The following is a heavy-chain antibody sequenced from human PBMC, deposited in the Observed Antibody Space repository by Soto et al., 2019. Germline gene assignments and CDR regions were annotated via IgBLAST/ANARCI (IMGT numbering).Heavy chain of an antibody. CDR1: SDSIAGENW. V-gene: IGHV4-4*02. CDR3: ARVFSSGSGWMYYFDF. CDR2: VFHTGGT. J-gene: IGHJ4*02. D-gene: IGHD6-19*01. Sequence: QVQLQESGPGLVKPSETLSLTCTVSSDSIAGENWWSWVRQPPGLGLEWIGEVFHTGGTNYNPSLKGRVTMDVDKSKNQFSLQLISATAADTAVYYCARVFSSGSGWMYYFDFWGQGTLVSVSS.